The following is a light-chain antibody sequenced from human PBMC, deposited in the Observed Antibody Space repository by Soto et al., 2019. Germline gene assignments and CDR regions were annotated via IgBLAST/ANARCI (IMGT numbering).Light chain of an antibody. CDR3: QQGSTYPT. J-gene: IGKJ4*01. Sequence: IQMTQSPSSLSASVGDKVTITCRAGQSVSNYVNWYQHKPGKPPNLLIYVASSLQSGVPSRFSGSGSGTDFPLTISSLQPEDVATYYFQQGSTYPTFGGGTKVKIK. CDR1: QSVSNY. CDR2: VAS. V-gene: IGKV1-39*01.